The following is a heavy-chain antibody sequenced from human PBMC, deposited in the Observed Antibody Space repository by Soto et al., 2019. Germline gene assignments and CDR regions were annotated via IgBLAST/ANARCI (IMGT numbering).Heavy chain of an antibody. CDR2: IIPIFGTA. CDR1: GGTFSRYA. Sequence: QVQLVQSGAEVKKPGSSVKVSCKASGGTFSRYAISWVRQAPGQGLEWMGGIIPIFGTANYAQKFQGRVTITADEITSTANMELGSLRSEDTVVYYCARGPQTNYDSSGSIDWGQRPMVTDYS. J-gene: IGHJ4*02. V-gene: IGHV1-69*12. D-gene: IGHD3-22*01. CDR3: ARGPQTNYDSSGSID.